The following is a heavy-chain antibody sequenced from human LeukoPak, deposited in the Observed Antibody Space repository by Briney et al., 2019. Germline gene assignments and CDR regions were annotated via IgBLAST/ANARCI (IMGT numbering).Heavy chain of an antibody. D-gene: IGHD6-13*01. Sequence: GGSLRLSCAASGFTFSTYSMNWVRQAPGKGLEWVSSISSSSSYIYYADSVKGRFTISRDNAKNSLYLQMKSLRAEDTAVYYCARSKYHGSSWFGAFDIWGQGTMVTVSS. CDR3: ARSKYHGSSWFGAFDI. CDR1: GFTFSTYS. CDR2: ISSSSSYI. J-gene: IGHJ3*02. V-gene: IGHV3-21*04.